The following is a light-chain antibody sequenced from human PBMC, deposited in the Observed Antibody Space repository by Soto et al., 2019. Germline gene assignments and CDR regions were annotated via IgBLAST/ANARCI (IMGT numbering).Light chain of an antibody. CDR2: EVS. J-gene: IGLJ2*01. CDR3: SSYAGSNSVL. V-gene: IGLV2-8*01. Sequence: QSALTQPPSASGAPGQSVTISCTGTSSDVGDYNYVSWYQQHLGKAPKLMSYEVSKRPSGVPGRFSGSKSGNTDSLTVSGLQAEDEADYFFSSYAGSNSVLFGGGTKLTV. CDR1: SSDVGDYNY.